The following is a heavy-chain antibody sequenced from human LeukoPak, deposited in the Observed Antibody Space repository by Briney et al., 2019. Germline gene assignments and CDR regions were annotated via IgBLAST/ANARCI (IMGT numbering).Heavy chain of an antibody. J-gene: IGHJ5*02. D-gene: IGHD3-22*01. CDR1: GYTFTSYG. CDR2: ISAYNGNT. CDR3: ARDHYYDSSGYYYDMGSGNWFDP. V-gene: IGHV1-18*01. Sequence: GASVKVSCKASGYTFTSYGISWVRQAPGQGLEWMGWISAYNGNTNYAQKLQGRVTMTTDTSTSTAYMELRSLRSDDTAVYYCARDHYYDSSGYYYDMGSGNWFDPWGQGTLVTVSS.